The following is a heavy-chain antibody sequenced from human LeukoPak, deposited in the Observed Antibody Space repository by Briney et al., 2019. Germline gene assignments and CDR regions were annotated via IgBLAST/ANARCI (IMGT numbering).Heavy chain of an antibody. V-gene: IGHV4-61*02. J-gene: IGHJ6*02. D-gene: IGHD2-15*01. CDR3: ARETQYCSGGSCYDYYYYYGMDV. Sequence: PSQTLSLTCTVSGGSISSGSYYWSWIRQPAGKGLEWIGRIYTSGSTNYNPSLKSRVTISVDTSKNQFSLKLSSVTAADTAVYYCARETQYCSGGSCYDYYYYYGMDVWGQGTTVTVSS. CDR2: IYTSGST. CDR1: GGSISSGSYY.